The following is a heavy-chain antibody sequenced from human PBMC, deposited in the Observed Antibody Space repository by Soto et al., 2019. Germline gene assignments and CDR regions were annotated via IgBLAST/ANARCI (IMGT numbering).Heavy chain of an antibody. V-gene: IGHV4-34*01. CDR1: GGSFSGYS. CDR2: INHSGGT. CDR3: ARATVVTLDF. J-gene: IGHJ4*02. Sequence: QVQLQQWGAGLLKPSETLSLTCAVYGGSFSGYSWSWIRQSPGKGLEGIGEINHSGGTYYNPSLKSRVIISVVTSKNQFSLKLSSVYSADTAVYYCARATVVTLDFWGQGTLVTVSS. D-gene: IGHD4-17*01.